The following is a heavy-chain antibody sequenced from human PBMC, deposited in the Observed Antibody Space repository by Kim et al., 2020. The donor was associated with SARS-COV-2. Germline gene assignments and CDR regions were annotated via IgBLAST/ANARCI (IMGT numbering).Heavy chain of an antibody. CDR3: AREHRAAAGPFDY. V-gene: IGHV3-7*03. D-gene: IGHD6-13*01. Sequence: VNSVKGRFTISRDNAKTPLYLQMNSLRAEDTAVYYCAREHRAAAGPFDYWGQGTLVTVSS. J-gene: IGHJ4*02.